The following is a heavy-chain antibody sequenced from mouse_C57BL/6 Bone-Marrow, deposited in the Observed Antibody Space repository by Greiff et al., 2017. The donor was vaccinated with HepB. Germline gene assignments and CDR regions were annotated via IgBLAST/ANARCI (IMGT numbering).Heavy chain of an antibody. J-gene: IGHJ1*03. CDR3: DYSWPTIAGDV. D-gene: IGHD2-12*01. Sequence: VQLQQSGAELARPGASVKLSCKASGYTFTSYGISWVKQRTGQGLEWIGEIYPRSGNTYYNEKFKGKATLTADKSSSTAYMELRSLTSEDSAVCFCDYSWPTIAGDVWGTGTTVTVSS. CDR2: IYPRSGNT. CDR1: GYTFTSYG. V-gene: IGHV1-81*01.